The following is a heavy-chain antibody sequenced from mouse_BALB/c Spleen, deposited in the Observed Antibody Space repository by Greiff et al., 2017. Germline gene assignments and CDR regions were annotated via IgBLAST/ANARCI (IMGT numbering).Heavy chain of an antibody. Sequence: VQLKQSGAELVRSGASVKLSCTASGFNIKDYYMHWVKQRPEQGLEWIGWIDPENGDTEYAPKFQGKATMTADTSSNTAYLQLSSLTSEDTAVYYCNAGKLRSYFDYWGQGTTLTVSS. CDR2: IDPENGDT. J-gene: IGHJ2*01. D-gene: IGHD1-1*01. CDR3: NAGKLRSYFDY. V-gene: IGHV14-4*02. CDR1: GFNIKDYY.